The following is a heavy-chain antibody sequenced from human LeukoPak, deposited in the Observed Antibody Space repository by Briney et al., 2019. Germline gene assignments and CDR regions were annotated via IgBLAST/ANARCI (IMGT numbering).Heavy chain of an antibody. CDR2: INHSGST. D-gene: IGHD3-16*02. CDR1: GGSFSGYY. V-gene: IGHV4-34*01. Sequence: SETLSLTCAVYGGSFSGYYWSWIRQPPGKGLECIGEINHSGSTNYNPSLTSRVTISVDTSKNQFSLTLRSVTAADTAVYYCARGPPPSYVWGSYRPPVPFDYWGQGTLVTVSS. CDR3: ARGPPPSYVWGSYRPPVPFDY. J-gene: IGHJ4*02.